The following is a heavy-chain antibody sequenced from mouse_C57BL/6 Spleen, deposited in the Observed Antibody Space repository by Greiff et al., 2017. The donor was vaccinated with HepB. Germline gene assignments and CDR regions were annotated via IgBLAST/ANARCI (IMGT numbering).Heavy chain of an antibody. Sequence: EVQLQQSGPELVKPGASVKISCKASGYSFTGYYMHWVKQSSEKSLEWIGEINPSTGGTSYNQKFKGKATLTVDKSSSTAYMQLKSLTSEDSAVYYCARLGYDGYYVDYWGQGTTLTVSS. J-gene: IGHJ2*01. CDR2: INPSTGGT. CDR3: ARLGYDGYYVDY. D-gene: IGHD2-3*01. CDR1: GYSFTGYY. V-gene: IGHV1-43*01.